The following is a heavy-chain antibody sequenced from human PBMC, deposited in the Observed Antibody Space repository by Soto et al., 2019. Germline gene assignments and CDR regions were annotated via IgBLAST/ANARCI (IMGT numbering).Heavy chain of an antibody. J-gene: IGHJ3*02. V-gene: IGHV1-69*14. Sequence: QVQLVQSGAEVKKPGSSVKVSCKASGGTFSSYAISWVRQAPGQGLEWMGGIIPIFGTANYAQKFQGRVTITAEKSTIRAYMELSILRFEDTAVYYCARGEMATTFDIWGQGTIVTVSS. CDR2: IIPIFGTA. CDR3: ARGEMATTFDI. D-gene: IGHD5-12*01. CDR1: GGTFSSYA.